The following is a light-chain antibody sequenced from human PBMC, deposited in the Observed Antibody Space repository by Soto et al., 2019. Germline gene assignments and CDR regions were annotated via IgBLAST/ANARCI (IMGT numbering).Light chain of an antibody. Sequence: IQLTQSPSSLSASVGDRVSISCRASQGNNTFVAWYQQKSGKAPKLLIYGASTLQSGVPSRFSGSGSGTEFTLTITGLHPEDFATDYCQQLTARRLSFGQGTKLDIK. CDR2: GAS. V-gene: IGKV1-9*01. CDR3: QQLTARRLS. CDR1: QGNNTF. J-gene: IGKJ2*01.